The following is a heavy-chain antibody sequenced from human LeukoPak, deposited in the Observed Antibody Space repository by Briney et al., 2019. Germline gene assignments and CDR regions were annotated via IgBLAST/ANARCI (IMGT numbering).Heavy chain of an antibody. D-gene: IGHD6-19*01. CDR1: GFTFSSYG. CDR3: AKNTYSSGFSDY. J-gene: IGHJ4*02. Sequence: GRSLRLSCAASGFTFSSYGMHWVRQAPGKGLEWVAVISYDGSNKYYADSVKGRFTISRDNSKNTLYLQMNSLRAEDTAVYYCAKNTYSSGFSDYWGQGTLVTVSS. CDR2: ISYDGSNK. V-gene: IGHV3-30*18.